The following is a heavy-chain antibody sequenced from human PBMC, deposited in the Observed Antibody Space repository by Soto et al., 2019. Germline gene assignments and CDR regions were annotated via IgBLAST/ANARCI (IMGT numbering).Heavy chain of an antibody. D-gene: IGHD5-12*01. V-gene: IGHV3-66*01. CDR3: ARGPPQYSGYDPSLYFDY. CDR1: GFTVSSNY. J-gene: IGHJ4*02. CDR2: IYSGGRT. Sequence: EVQLVESGGGLVQPGGSLRLSCAASGFTVSSNYMSWVRQAPGKGLEWVSVIYSGGRTYYAAPVKGRFTISRDNSKNTLYRQMNSLRAEDTAVYYCARGPPQYSGYDPSLYFDYWGQGTLVTVSS.